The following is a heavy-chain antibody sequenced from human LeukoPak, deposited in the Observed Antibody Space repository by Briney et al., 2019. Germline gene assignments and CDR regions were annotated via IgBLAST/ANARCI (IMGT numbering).Heavy chain of an antibody. D-gene: IGHD6-13*01. CDR1: GGSISSGSYY. V-gene: IGHV4-61*02. CDR3: AREGPAGYSSSWYADY. J-gene: IGHJ4*02. CDR2: IYTSGST. Sequence: PSQTLSLTCTVSGGSISSGSYYWSWIRQPAGKGLEWIGRIYTSGSTNYNPSLKSRVTISVDTSKNQFSLKLSSVTAADTAVYYCAREGPAGYSSSWYADYWGQGTLVTVSS.